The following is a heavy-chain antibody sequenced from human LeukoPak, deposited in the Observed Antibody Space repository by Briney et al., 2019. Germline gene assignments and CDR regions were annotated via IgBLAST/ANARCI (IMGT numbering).Heavy chain of an antibody. Sequence: GGSLRLSCAASGFTFNGYWMSWVRQAPGKGLEWVANIQQDGSEKKYVDSVKGRFTISRDNAKNSLYLQMDSLRAEDMAVYYCVRLRYPYGKSFDCWGQGTLVAVSS. J-gene: IGHJ4*02. CDR1: GFTFNGYW. D-gene: IGHD3-10*01. CDR3: VRLRYPYGKSFDC. CDR2: IQQDGSEK. V-gene: IGHV3-7*01.